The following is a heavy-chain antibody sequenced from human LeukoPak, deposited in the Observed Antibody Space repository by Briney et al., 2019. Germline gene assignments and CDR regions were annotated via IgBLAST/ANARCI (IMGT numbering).Heavy chain of an antibody. CDR1: GYTFTTYA. Sequence: PEASVRVSCKASGYTFTTYAIHWVRQAPGQRLEWLGWINTGNGDTRYSQTFQGRVTITRDTSASTAYMELSSLRPEDTAVYYCARDMGSGSLHYWGQGTLVTVSS. D-gene: IGHD1-26*01. CDR3: ARDMGSGSLHY. J-gene: IGHJ4*02. CDR2: INTGNGDT. V-gene: IGHV1-3*04.